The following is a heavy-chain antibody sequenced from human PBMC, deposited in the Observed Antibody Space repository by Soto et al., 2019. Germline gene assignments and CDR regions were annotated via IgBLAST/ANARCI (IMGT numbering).Heavy chain of an antibody. CDR1: GYTFTGYY. Sequence: ASVKVSCKASGYTFTGYYMHWVRQAPGQGLEWMGWINPNSGGTNYAQKFQGWVTMTRDTSISTAYMELSRLRSDDTAVYYCAREAVSGNYYDILTGYYRRYFDYWGQGTLVTVSS. CDR2: INPNSGGT. V-gene: IGHV1-2*04. CDR3: AREAVSGNYYDILTGYYRRYFDY. J-gene: IGHJ4*02. D-gene: IGHD3-9*01.